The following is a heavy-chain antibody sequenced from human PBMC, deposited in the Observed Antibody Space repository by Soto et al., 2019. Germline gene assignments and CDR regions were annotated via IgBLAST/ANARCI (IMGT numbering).Heavy chain of an antibody. CDR3: ARDPGKYSGYDYSPYYYYYYMDV. CDR1: GGSISSYY. CDR2: IYYSGST. V-gene: IGHV4-59*01. D-gene: IGHD5-12*01. J-gene: IGHJ6*03. Sequence: SETLSLTCTVSGGSISSYYWSWIRQPPGKGLEWIGYIYYSGSTNYNPSLKSRVTISVDTSKNQFSLKLSSVTAADTAVYYCARDPGKYSGYDYSPYYYYYYMDVWGKWTTVTV.